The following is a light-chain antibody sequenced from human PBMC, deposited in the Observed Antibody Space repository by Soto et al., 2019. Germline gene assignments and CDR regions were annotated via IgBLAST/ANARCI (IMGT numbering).Light chain of an antibody. CDR2: EDT. Sequence: SYELTQSPSVSVSPGQTATITCSGDKLGDKYAYWYQQKPGQSPVVVIYEDTKRPSGIPERFSGSHSGNTATLTISGTQAMDEADYYCQAWDSSSVVFGGGTKLTVL. CDR1: KLGDKY. CDR3: QAWDSSSVV. J-gene: IGLJ2*01. V-gene: IGLV3-1*01.